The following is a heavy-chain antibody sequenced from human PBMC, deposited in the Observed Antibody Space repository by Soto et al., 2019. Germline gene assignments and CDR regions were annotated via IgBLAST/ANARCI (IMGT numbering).Heavy chain of an antibody. D-gene: IGHD3-3*01. V-gene: IGHV3-30-3*01. J-gene: IGHJ6*02. CDR3: RFYYYGLDV. CDR1: GFTFSNSP. Sequence: GGSLRLSCAASGFTFSNSPMHWVRQAPGKGLEWVALILYDGNNKYYADSVKGRFTISRDISKNTLYLRMNSLRAEDTAVSSRRFYYYGLDVWGQGTTGTLS. CDR2: ILYDGNNK.